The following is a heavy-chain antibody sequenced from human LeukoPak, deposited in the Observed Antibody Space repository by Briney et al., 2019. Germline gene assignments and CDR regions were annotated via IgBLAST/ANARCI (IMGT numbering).Heavy chain of an antibody. CDR1: GFTFSSYA. CDR2: ISYDGSNK. CDR3: AKEGGTGGFYYGMDV. J-gene: IGHJ6*02. Sequence: GGSLRLSCAASGFTFSSYAMHWVRQAPGKGLEWVAVISYDGSNKYYADSVKGRFTISRDNAKNSLYLQMNSLRAEDTALYYCAKEGGTGGFYYGMDVWGQGTTVTVSS. V-gene: IGHV3-30-3*01. D-gene: IGHD3/OR15-3a*01.